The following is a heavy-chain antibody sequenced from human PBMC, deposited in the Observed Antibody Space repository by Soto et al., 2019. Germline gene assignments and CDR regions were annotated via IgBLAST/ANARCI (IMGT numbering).Heavy chain of an antibody. CDR2: IYYSGST. V-gene: IGHV4-30-4*01. Sequence: SETLSLTCTVSGGSISSGDYYWSWIRQPPGKGLEWIGYIYYSGSTYYNLSLKSRVTISVDTSKNQFTLKLSSVTAADTAVYYCARAMVVTQNWFDPWGQGTLVTVSS. J-gene: IGHJ5*02. CDR1: GGSISSGDYY. CDR3: ARAMVVTQNWFDP. D-gene: IGHD2-21*02.